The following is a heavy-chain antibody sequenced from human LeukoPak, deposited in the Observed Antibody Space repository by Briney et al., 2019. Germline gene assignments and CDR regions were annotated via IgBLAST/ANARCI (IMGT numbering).Heavy chain of an antibody. V-gene: IGHV3-48*04. CDR2: ISYNGGTI. CDR3: ARGRLGGHFNWMPSPPDY. D-gene: IGHD3-9*01. J-gene: IGHJ4*02. CDR1: GFTFSSYS. Sequence: GGPLGLSCAASGFTFSSYSMNWVRQAPGKGLEWLSYISYNGGTISYADSVKGRFTVSRDDAANSLYLQMTSLRVEDTAVYYCARGRLGGHFNWMPSPPDYWGQGTLVTVSS.